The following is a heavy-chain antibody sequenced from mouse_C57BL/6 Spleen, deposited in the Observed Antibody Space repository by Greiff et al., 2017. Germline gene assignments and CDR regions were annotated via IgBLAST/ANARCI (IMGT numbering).Heavy chain of an antibody. CDR3: ARLGSSSAWFAY. V-gene: IGHV1-19*01. D-gene: IGHD1-1*01. Sequence: VQLKQSGPVLVKPGASVKMSCKASGYTFTDYYMNWVKQSHGKSLEWIGVINPYNGGTSYNQKFKGKATLTVDKSSSTAYMELNSLTSEDSAVYYCARLGSSSAWFAYWGQGTLVTVSA. J-gene: IGHJ3*01. CDR2: INPYNGGT. CDR1: GYTFTDYY.